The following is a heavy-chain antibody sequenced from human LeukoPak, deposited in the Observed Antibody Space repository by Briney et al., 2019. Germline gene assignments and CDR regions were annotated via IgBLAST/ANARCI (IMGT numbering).Heavy chain of an antibody. Sequence: ASVKVSCKASGYSLNNYDINWVRQATGHGLEWMGWVNPNSATTTYAQQFQGRVTMTIDASRNTAYMELSGLISEDTAVYYCARGAQYYYGSATYMYYFGYWGQGNLVTVSS. CDR2: VNPNSATT. D-gene: IGHD3-10*01. J-gene: IGHJ4*02. CDR1: GYSLNNYD. CDR3: ARGAQYYYGSATYMYYFGY. V-gene: IGHV1-8*01.